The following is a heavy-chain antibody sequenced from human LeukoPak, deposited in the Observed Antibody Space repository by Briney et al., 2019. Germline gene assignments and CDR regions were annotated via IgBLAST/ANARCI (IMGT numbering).Heavy chain of an antibody. D-gene: IGHD4-17*01. Sequence: GGSLRLSCAASGFTFSSYGMHWVRQAPGKGLEWVAVIWYDGSNKYYADSVKGRFTISRDNSKNTLYLQMNSLRAEDTALYYCAKELTVTTTHAFDIWGQGTMVTVSS. V-gene: IGHV3-33*06. CDR2: IWYDGSNK. CDR1: GFTFSSYG. J-gene: IGHJ3*02. CDR3: AKELTVTTTHAFDI.